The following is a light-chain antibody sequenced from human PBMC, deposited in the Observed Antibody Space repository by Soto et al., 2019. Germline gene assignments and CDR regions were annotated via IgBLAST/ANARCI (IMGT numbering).Light chain of an antibody. V-gene: IGKV3-15*01. CDR2: GAS. Sequence: ERVMTQSPATLSVSPGERATLSCRGSQSVSSNLAWYQQKPGQAPRLFIYGASTRATAIPPRFSGSGSGTEFTLTISSLQSEDFAVYYCQQYDNWPITFGQGTRLEIK. J-gene: IGKJ5*01. CDR1: QSVSSN. CDR3: QQYDNWPIT.